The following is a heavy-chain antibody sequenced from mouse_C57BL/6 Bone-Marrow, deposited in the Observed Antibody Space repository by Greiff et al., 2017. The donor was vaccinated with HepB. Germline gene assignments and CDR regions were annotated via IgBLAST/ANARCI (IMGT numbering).Heavy chain of an antibody. V-gene: IGHV5-4*03. J-gene: IGHJ1*03. Sequence: DVKLVESGGGLVKPGGSLKLSCAASGFTFSSYAMSWVRQTPEKRLEWVATISDGGSYTYYPDNVKGRFTLSRDNAKNNLYLRMSHLKSEDTAMYYCARTIYDGYYVGYFDVWGTGTTVTVSS. D-gene: IGHD2-3*01. CDR1: GFTFSSYA. CDR3: ARTIYDGYYVGYFDV. CDR2: ISDGGSYT.